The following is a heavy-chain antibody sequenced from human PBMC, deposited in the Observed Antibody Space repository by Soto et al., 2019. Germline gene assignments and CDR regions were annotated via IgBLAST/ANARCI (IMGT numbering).Heavy chain of an antibody. D-gene: IGHD6-19*01. CDR1: GDSYSISTYS. J-gene: IGHJ5*02. CDR3: AGMPYTSGLRFDP. Sequence: SETLSLTCNMSGDSYSISTYSWSWIRQPPGKALQWIGFIYQSGVTSYNPSLASRVSISLDRSNNQCSLKLKSVTAADTALYFCAGMPYTSGLRFDPWGPGTLVTVS. CDR2: IYQSGVT. V-gene: IGHV4-30-2*01.